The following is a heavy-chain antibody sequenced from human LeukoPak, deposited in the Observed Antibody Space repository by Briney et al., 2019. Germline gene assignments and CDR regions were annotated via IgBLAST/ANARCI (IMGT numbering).Heavy chain of an antibody. CDR1: GGSISSGDYY. Sequence: SETLSLTCTVSGGSISSGDYYWSWIRQPPGKGLEWIGYIYYSGSTYYIPSLKSRVTISVDTSKNQFSLKLSSVTAADTAVYYCARALGYCSGGSCFRYYYYYGMDVWGQGTTVTVSS. CDR2: IYYSGST. CDR3: ARALGYCSGGSCFRYYYYYGMDV. J-gene: IGHJ6*02. D-gene: IGHD2-15*01. V-gene: IGHV4-30-4*01.